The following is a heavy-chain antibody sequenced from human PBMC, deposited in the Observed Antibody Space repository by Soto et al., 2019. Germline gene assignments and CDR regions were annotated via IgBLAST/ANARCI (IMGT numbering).Heavy chain of an antibody. V-gene: IGHV4-39*07. CDR2: IYYSGST. D-gene: IGHD4-4*01. Sequence: SETLSLTCTVSGGSISSSSYYWGWIRQPPGKGLEWIGSIYYSGSTYYNPSLKSRVTISVDRSKNQFSLKLSSVTAADTAVYYCASSREGDYSPGYWGQGTLVTVS. J-gene: IGHJ4*02. CDR3: ASSREGDYSPGY. CDR1: GGSISSSSYY.